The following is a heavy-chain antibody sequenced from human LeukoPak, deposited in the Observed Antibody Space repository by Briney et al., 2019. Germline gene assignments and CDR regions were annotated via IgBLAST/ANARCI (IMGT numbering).Heavy chain of an antibody. CDR1: GYTFIGYY. J-gene: IGHJ6*02. CDR3: ARRDSSGWKSYYYYGMDV. Sequence: ASVKVSCKASGYTFIGYYMHWVRQATGQGLEWMGWMNPNSGNTGYAQKFQGRVTMTRNTSISTAYMELSSLRSEDTAVYYCARRDSSGWKSYYYYGMDVWGQGTTVTVSS. V-gene: IGHV1-8*02. D-gene: IGHD6-19*01. CDR2: MNPNSGNT.